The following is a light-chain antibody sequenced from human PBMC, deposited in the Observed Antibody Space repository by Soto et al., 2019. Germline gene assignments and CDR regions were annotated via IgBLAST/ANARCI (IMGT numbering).Light chain of an antibody. CDR2: ATS. CDR3: LQDHSYPRT. CDR1: QDIRNE. V-gene: IGKV1-6*01. Sequence: AIQMTQSPPSLSASVGDRVILTCRASQDIRNELGWYQQKPGKAPKLLIHATSNLPGGVPLRFSGSGSGTDFTLTNSSRQPEDFATYYCLQDHSYPRTFGQGTRVEIK. J-gene: IGKJ1*01.